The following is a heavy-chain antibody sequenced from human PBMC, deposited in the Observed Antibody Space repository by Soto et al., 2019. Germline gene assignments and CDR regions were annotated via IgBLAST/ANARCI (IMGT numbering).Heavy chain of an antibody. Sequence: PGGSLRLSCAASGFTFSNAWMSWVRQAPGKGLEWVGRIKSKTDGGTTDYAAPVKGRFTISRDDSKNALYLQMNSLKTEDTAVYYCTTVPLGYYGMDVWGQGTTVTVSS. CDR2: IKSKTDGGTT. CDR3: TTVPLGYYGMDV. J-gene: IGHJ6*02. CDR1: GFTFSNAW. V-gene: IGHV3-15*01.